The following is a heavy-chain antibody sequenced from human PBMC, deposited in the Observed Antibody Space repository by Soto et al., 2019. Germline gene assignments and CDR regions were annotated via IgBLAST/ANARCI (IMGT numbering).Heavy chain of an antibody. CDR2: ISGSGGST. Sequence: EVQLLESGGGLVQPGGSLRLSCAASGFTFSSYAMSWVCQAPGKGLEWVSVISGSGGSTYYADSVKGRFTISRDNSKNTLYLQMNSLRAEDTAVYYCARRSSGWYFYYWGQGTLVTVSS. J-gene: IGHJ4*02. CDR3: ARRSSGWYFYY. V-gene: IGHV3-23*01. CDR1: GFTFSSYA. D-gene: IGHD6-19*01.